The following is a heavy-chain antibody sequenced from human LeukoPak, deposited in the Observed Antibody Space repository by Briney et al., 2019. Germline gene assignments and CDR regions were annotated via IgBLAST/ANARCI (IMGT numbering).Heavy chain of an antibody. V-gene: IGHV4-59*01. D-gene: IGHD6-19*01. J-gene: IGHJ4*02. CDR2: VHYSGST. CDR3: ARVVAYSSGWYPDY. CDR1: GGSISSYY. Sequence: SETLSLTCTVSGGSISSYYWSWIRQPPGKGLEWIGSVHYSGSTYYNPSLKSRVTISVDKSKNQFSLKLSSVTAADTAVYYCARVVAYSSGWYPDYWGQGTLVTVSS.